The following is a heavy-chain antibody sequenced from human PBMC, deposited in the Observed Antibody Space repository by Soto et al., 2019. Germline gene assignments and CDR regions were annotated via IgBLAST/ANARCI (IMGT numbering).Heavy chain of an antibody. J-gene: IGHJ6*02. CDR1: GFTFSSYA. CDR2: ISGSGGST. V-gene: IGHV3-23*01. D-gene: IGHD2-8*01. CDR3: AKKARSCTNGVCYKIAPFYGMDV. Sequence: HPGGSLRLSCAASGFTFSSYAMSWVRQAPGKGLEWVSAISGSGGSTYYADSVKGRFTISRDNSKNTLYLQMNSLRAEDTAVYYCAKKARSCTNGVCYKIAPFYGMDVWGQGNTVTVSS.